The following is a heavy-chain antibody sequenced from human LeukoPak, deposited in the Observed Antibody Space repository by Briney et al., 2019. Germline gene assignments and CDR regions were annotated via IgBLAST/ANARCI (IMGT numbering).Heavy chain of an antibody. V-gene: IGHV1-18*04. CDR1: GYTFTGYY. J-gene: IGHJ6*02. Sequence: ASVKVSCKASGYTFTGYYMHWVRQAPGQGLEWMGWISAYNGNTNYAQKLQGRVTMTTDTSTSTAYMELRSLRSDDTAVYYCARDYGIVVVPAAMQRAYYYGMDVWGQGNTGHRLL. CDR3: ARDYGIVVVPAAMQRAYYYGMDV. CDR2: ISAYNGNT. D-gene: IGHD2-2*01.